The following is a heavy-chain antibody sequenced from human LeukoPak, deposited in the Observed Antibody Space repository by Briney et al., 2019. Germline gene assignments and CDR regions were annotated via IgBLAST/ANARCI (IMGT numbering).Heavy chain of an antibody. CDR1: GYTFTNYY. V-gene: IGHV1-46*01. D-gene: IGHD6-6*01. CDR2: INPSGGST. CDR3: ARDLAVGGSSLED. J-gene: IGHJ4*02. Sequence: VASVKVSCKASGYTFTNYYMHCVRQAPGQGLEWMGMINPSGGSTSYAQKFQGRVTMTRDMSTSTVYMELSSLRSEDTAVYYCARDLAVGGSSLEDWGQGTLVTVSS.